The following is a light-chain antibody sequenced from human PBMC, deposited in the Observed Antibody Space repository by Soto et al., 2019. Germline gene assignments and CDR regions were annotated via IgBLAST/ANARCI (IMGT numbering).Light chain of an antibody. V-gene: IGLV1-40*01. J-gene: IGLJ2*01. Sequence: QSLLTQPPSVSGAAGQRVTISCTGSSSNIGGDYDVHWYQQLPGTAPRVLIYANSHRPSGVPDRFAGSQSGTSASLDIAGLQAEDEADYYRQSYDYSLSSVVFGGGTKLTVL. CDR1: SSNIGGDYD. CDR3: QSYDYSLSSVV. CDR2: ANS.